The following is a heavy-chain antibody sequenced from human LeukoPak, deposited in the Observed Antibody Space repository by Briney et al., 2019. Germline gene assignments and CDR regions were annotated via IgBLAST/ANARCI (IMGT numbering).Heavy chain of an antibody. CDR1: GYTFTGYY. CDR3: ARCGYSYGPPDYYYYMDV. J-gene: IGHJ6*03. D-gene: IGHD5-18*01. Sequence: ASVKVSCKASGYTFTGYYMHWVRQAPGQGLEWMGWINPNSGGTNYAQKFQGRVTMTRDTSISTAYMELSRLRFDDTAVYYCARCGYSYGPPDYYYYMDVWGKGTTVTISS. V-gene: IGHV1-2*02. CDR2: INPNSGGT.